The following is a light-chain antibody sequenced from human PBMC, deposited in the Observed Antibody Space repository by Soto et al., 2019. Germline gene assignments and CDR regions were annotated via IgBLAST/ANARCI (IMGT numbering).Light chain of an antibody. CDR3: QQSYSTPADT. Sequence: DIQMTQSPSSLSASVGDRVTITCRASQSISSYLNWYQQKPGKAPKLLIYAASSLQSGVPSRFSGSGSGTDFTLIISSLQPEDFATYYCQQSYSTPADTFGQGTQLEIK. J-gene: IGKJ2*01. CDR1: QSISSY. V-gene: IGKV1-39*01. CDR2: AAS.